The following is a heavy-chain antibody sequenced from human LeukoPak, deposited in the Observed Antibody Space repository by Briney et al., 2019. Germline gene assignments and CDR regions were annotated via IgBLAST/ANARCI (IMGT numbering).Heavy chain of an antibody. CDR3: ARADVDSVIGAFDI. D-gene: IGHD2-21*01. CDR2: IYYSGST. CDR1: GGSISSSSYY. Sequence: SETLSLTCTVSGGSISSSSYYWGWIRQPPGKGLEWIGSIYYSGSTYYNPSLKSRVTISVDTSKNQFSLKLSSVTAADTAVYYCARADVDSVIGAFDIWGQGTMVTVSS. J-gene: IGHJ3*02. V-gene: IGHV4-39*01.